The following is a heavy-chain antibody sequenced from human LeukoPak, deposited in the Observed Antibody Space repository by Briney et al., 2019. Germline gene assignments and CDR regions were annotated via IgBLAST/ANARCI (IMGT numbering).Heavy chain of an antibody. Sequence: ASVKVSCKPSGYAVTSYGISRVRQAPGQGREWMGWISAYNGNTNYAQKFQGRVAMTTDRSRTTAFIEVTRLTYDDTAVYYCARGTRASFFDIWGQGTMVTVSS. CDR2: ISAYNGNT. V-gene: IGHV1-18*01. CDR1: GYAVTSYG. CDR3: ARGTRASFFDI. J-gene: IGHJ3*02.